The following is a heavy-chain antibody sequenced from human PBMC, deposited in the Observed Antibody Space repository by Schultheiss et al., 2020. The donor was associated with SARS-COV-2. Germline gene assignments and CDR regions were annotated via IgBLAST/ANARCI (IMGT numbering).Heavy chain of an antibody. CDR3: AKSPMIVVGTSFDY. J-gene: IGHJ4*02. CDR2: ISGGGGST. Sequence: GESLKISCAASGFTFSSYAMSWVRQAPGKGVEWVSGISGGGGSTHYADSVKGRFTISRDNSKNTLYLQMNSLRAEDTAVYYCAKSPMIVVGTSFDYWGQGTLVTVSS. CDR1: GFTFSSYA. V-gene: IGHV3-23*01. D-gene: IGHD3-22*01.